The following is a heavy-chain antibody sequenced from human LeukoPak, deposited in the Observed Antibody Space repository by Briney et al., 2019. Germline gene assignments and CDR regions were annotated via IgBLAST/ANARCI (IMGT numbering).Heavy chain of an antibody. J-gene: IGHJ4*02. V-gene: IGHV1-69*05. Sequence: GASVKVSCKASGYTFTSYDINWVRQAPGQGLEWMGRIIPIFGTANYAQKFQGRVTITTDESTSTAYMELSSLRSEDTAVYYCARGAYYYDSSGYYYVLHYDYWGQGTLVTVSS. CDR3: ARGAYYYDSSGYYYVLHYDY. CDR2: IIPIFGTA. CDR1: GYTFTSYD. D-gene: IGHD3-22*01.